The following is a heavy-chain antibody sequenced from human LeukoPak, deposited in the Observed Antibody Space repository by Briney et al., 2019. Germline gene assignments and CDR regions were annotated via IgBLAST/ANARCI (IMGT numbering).Heavy chain of an antibody. D-gene: IGHD3-22*01. CDR3: ARVKTTMIVATRAFDI. V-gene: IGHV4-34*01. Sequence: PSETLSLICAVYGGSFSGYYWSWIRQSPGKGLEWIGEIYHSGSTNSNPSLKSRVTISVDTSRNQFSLKLSSVTAADTAVYYCARVKTTMIVATRAFDIWGQGTMVTVSS. J-gene: IGHJ3*02. CDR2: IYHSGST. CDR1: GGSFSGYY.